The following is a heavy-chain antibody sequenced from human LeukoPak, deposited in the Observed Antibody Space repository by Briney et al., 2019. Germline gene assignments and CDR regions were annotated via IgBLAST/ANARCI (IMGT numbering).Heavy chain of an antibody. CDR2: IYYSGST. CDR1: GGSISSGDYY. V-gene: IGHV4-30-4*08. CDR3: ALRLAAAAGAWFDP. Sequence: SETLSLTCTVSGGSISSGDYYWSWIRQPPGKGLEWIGYIYYSGSTYYKPSLKSRVTISVDTSKNQFSLKLSSVTAADTAVYYCALRLAAAAGAWFDPWGQGTLVTVSS. D-gene: IGHD6-13*01. J-gene: IGHJ5*02.